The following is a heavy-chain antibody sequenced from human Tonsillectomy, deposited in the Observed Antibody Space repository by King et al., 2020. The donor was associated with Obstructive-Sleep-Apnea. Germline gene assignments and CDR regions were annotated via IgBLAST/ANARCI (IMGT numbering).Heavy chain of an antibody. V-gene: IGHV4-59*01. CDR2: IYYSGST. CDR1: GGSISSYY. CDR3: ASLHMYSLDY. Sequence: QLQESGPGLVKPSETLSLTCTVSGGSISSYYWSWIRQPPGKGLEWIGYIYYSGSTNYNPSLKSRVTISVDTSKNQFSLKLSSVTAADTAVYYCASLHMYSLDYWGQGTLVTVSS. D-gene: IGHD6-13*01. J-gene: IGHJ4*02.